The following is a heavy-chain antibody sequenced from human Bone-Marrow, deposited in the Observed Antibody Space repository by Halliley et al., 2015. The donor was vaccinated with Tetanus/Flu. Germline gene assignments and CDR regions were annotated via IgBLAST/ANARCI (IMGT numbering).Heavy chain of an antibody. V-gene: IGHV3-11*05. CDR2: IRISSGQT. CDR3: ARD. CDR1: GFISSNSF. Sequence: SGFISSNSFMAWIRQAPGKGLEWISYIRISSGQTWYADSVKGRFIISRDNANNALHLQLDSLRVDDTAVYYCARDWG. J-gene: IGHJ6*01.